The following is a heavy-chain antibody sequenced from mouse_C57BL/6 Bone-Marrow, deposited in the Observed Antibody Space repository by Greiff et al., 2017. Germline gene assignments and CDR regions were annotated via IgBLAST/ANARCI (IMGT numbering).Heavy chain of an antibody. Sequence: QVQLQQSGAELVKPGASVKLSCKASGYTFTSYGMHWVKQRPGQGLEWIGMIHPRSGSTNYNEKFKGKATLTVDKSSSTAYMELSSLTSADSAVYRCERDGCYGSSFFDYWGQGTTLTVSS. D-gene: IGHD1-1*01. CDR2: IHPRSGST. V-gene: IGHV1-64*01. CDR3: ERDGCYGSSFFDY. CDR1: GYTFTSYG. J-gene: IGHJ2*01.